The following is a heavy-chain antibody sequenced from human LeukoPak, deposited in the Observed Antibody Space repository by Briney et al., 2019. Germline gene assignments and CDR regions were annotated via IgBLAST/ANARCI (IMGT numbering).Heavy chain of an antibody. J-gene: IGHJ4*02. CDR2: IYHSGST. D-gene: IGHD5-12*01. V-gene: IGHV4-4*02. CDR1: GGSISSSNW. Sequence: PSETLSLTCAVSGGSISSSNWWSWVRPPPGKGLEWIGEIYHSGSTNYNPSLKSRVTISVDKSKNQFSLKLSSVTAADTAVYYCARVGYSGYVYFDYWGQGTLVTVSS. CDR3: ARVGYSGYVYFDY.